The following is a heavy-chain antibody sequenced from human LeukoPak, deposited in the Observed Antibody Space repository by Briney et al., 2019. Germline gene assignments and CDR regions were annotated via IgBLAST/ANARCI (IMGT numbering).Heavy chain of an antibody. CDR3: ARGRGFGYYDSSGYGNPFNY. CDR2: IYHSGST. D-gene: IGHD3-22*01. Sequence: SQTLSLTCAVSGGSISSGGYSWSWIRQPPGQGLEWIGYIYHSGSTYCNPSLKSRVTISEDTSKNQFSLKLSSVTAADTAVYYCARGRGFGYYDSSGYGNPFNYWGQGTLVTVSS. J-gene: IGHJ4*02. CDR1: GGSISSGGYS. V-gene: IGHV4-30-2*01.